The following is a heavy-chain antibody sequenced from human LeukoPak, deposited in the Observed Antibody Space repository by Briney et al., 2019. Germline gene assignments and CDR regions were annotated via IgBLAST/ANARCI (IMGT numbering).Heavy chain of an antibody. CDR3: AGSDYYYYMDV. CDR1: GGSISSSSYY. Sequence: PSETLSLTCTVSGGSISSSSYYWGWIRQPPGKGLEWIGSIYHSGSTYYNPSLKSRVTISVDTSKNQFSLKLSSVTAADTAVFYCAGSDYYYYMDVWGKRTTVTVSS. CDR2: IYHSGST. J-gene: IGHJ6*03. V-gene: IGHV4-39*01. D-gene: IGHD3-10*01.